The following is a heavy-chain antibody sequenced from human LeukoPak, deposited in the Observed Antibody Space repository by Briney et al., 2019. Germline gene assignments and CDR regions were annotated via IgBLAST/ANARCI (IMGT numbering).Heavy chain of an antibody. Sequence: SETLSLTCTVSGGSISTSNYYWGWIRQPPGTGLEWIGNIFYSGSTYYSPSLKSRVTISLDTSRNQFSLKLNSVTAADTAVYYCARVSHGGNYFYDYWGQGTLVTVSS. J-gene: IGHJ4*02. CDR2: IFYSGST. V-gene: IGHV4-39*07. CDR3: ARVSHGGNYFYDY. D-gene: IGHD4-23*01. CDR1: GGSISTSNYY.